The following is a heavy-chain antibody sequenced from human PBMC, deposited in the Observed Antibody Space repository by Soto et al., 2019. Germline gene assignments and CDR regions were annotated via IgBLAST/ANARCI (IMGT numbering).Heavy chain of an antibody. CDR1: GFTVSSNY. V-gene: IGHV3-53*01. D-gene: IGHD1-7*01. CDR3: SRAPLTGTTGYYMDV. Sequence: GGSLRLSCAASGFTVSSNYMSWVRQAPGKGLEWVSVIYSGGSTYYADSVKGRFTISRDNSKNTLYLQMNSLRAEDTAVYYCSRAPLTGTTGYYMDVWGKGTPVTVSS. J-gene: IGHJ6*03. CDR2: IYSGGST.